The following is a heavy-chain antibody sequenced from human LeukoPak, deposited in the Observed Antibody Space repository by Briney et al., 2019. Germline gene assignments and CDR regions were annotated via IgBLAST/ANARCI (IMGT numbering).Heavy chain of an antibody. CDR3: ARRKSIAAAVNWFDP. CDR1: GYTFTGYY. V-gene: IGHV1-2*02. J-gene: IGHJ5*02. Sequence: ASVKVSCKASGYTFTGYYMHWVRQAPGQGLEWMGWINPNSGGTNYAQKFQGRVTMTRDTSTSTAYMELSRLRSDDTAVYYCARRKSIAAAVNWFDPWGQGTLVTVSS. D-gene: IGHD6-13*01. CDR2: INPNSGGT.